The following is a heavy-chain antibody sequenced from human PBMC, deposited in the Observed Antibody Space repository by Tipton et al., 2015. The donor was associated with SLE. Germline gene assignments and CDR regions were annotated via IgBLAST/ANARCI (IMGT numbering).Heavy chain of an antibody. Sequence: TLSLTCTVSGYSISSGFYWAWIRQPPGKGLEWIGSIYHNESPYYNATLKSRVTMSVDTSKNQFSLKLSFVTAADTAVYYCALGGSSIDYWGQGTLVTVSS. CDR1: GYSISSGFY. V-gene: IGHV4-38-2*02. CDR2: IYHNESP. D-gene: IGHD6-6*01. J-gene: IGHJ4*02. CDR3: ALGGSSIDY.